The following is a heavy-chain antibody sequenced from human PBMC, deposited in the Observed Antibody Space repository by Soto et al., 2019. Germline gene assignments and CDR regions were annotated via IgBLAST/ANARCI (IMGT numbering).Heavy chain of an antibody. J-gene: IGHJ3*02. CDR3: ASQGRIVVALGADAFDI. V-gene: IGHV3-30*03. D-gene: IGHD3-22*01. Sequence: GGSLRLSCAASGFTLSSYGMHWVRQAPGKGLEWVAVISYDGSNKYYADSVKGRFTISRDNSKNTLYLQMSSLRSEDTAVYYCASQGRIVVALGADAFDIWGQGTMVTVSS. CDR2: ISYDGSNK. CDR1: GFTLSSYG.